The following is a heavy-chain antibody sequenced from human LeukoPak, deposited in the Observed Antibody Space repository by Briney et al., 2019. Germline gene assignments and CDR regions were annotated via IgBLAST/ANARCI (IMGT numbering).Heavy chain of an antibody. CDR1: GDSVSSNSVA. CDR2: TYYRSKWYN. Sequence: SQTLSLSCAISGDSVSSNSVAWNWIRQSPSRGLEWLGSTYYRSKWYNDYALSVKSRITINPDTSKNQFSLQLNSVTPEDTAVYYCGRDRGSSRYYSDYWGQGTLVTVSS. D-gene: IGHD1-26*01. CDR3: GRDRGSSRYYSDY. J-gene: IGHJ4*02. V-gene: IGHV6-1*01.